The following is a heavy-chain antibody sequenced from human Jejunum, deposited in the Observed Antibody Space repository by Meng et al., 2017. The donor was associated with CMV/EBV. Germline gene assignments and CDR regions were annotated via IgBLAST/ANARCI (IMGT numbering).Heavy chain of an antibody. D-gene: IGHD3-3*01. CDR3: AKDLDYDFWSPLDY. V-gene: IGHV3-7*03. CDR1: GFIFSNDW. J-gene: IGHJ4*02. Sequence: GFIFSNDWMSWVRQAPGKGLEWVANIKEDGGEEDYLDSVKGRFTISRDNSKNTLYLQMNSLRAEDTAVYYCAKDLDYDFWSPLDYWGQGTLVTVSS. CDR2: IKEDGGEE.